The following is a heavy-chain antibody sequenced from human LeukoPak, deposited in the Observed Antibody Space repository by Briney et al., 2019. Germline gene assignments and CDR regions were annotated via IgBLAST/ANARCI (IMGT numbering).Heavy chain of an antibody. CDR2: ISAYNGNT. Sequence: ASVKVSCKASGYTFTSYGISWVRQAPGQELEWMGWISAYNGNTNYAQKLQGRVTMTTDTSTSTAYMELRSLRSDDTAVYYCARDHYYDSSGYYRLDYWGQGTLVTVSS. CDR1: GYTFTSYG. J-gene: IGHJ4*02. V-gene: IGHV1-18*01. D-gene: IGHD3-22*01. CDR3: ARDHYYDSSGYYRLDY.